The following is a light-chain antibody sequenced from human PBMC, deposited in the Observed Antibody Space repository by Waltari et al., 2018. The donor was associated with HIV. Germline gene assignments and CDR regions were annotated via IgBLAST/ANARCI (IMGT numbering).Light chain of an antibody. V-gene: IGKV3-15*01. CDR3: QQYNNWPPWT. J-gene: IGKJ1*01. Sequence: EIVMTQSPATLSVSPGERATLSCRASQSISSNLAWYQQRLGQAPRLLIYDASIRATGIPARFSGSGSGTEFTLNISSLQSEDFAVYDCQQYNNWPPWTFGQGTKVEIE. CDR1: QSISSN. CDR2: DAS.